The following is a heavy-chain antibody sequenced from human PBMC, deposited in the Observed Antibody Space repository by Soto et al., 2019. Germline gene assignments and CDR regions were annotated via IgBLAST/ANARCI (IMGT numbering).Heavy chain of an antibody. Sequence: PGESLKISCKGSGCTFSTYWIAWVRQMPGKGLEWMGIIYPGDSDTKYSPAFQGQVTISADKSINTAYLQWTSLEASDTAMYYCARKFAPEFFDSWGQGTLVTVSS. CDR2: IYPGDSDT. CDR1: GCTFSTYW. V-gene: IGHV5-51*01. D-gene: IGHD3-10*01. CDR3: ARKFAPEFFDS. J-gene: IGHJ4*02.